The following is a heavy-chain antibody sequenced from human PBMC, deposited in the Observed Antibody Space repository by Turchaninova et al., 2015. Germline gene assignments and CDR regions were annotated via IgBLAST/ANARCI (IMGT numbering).Heavy chain of an antibody. J-gene: IGHJ4*02. V-gene: IGHV5-51*01. CDR1: GNSCHSYW. CDR3: ARERSGFLSVVSLDF. Sequence: EVQLVQSGTAVKKPGESVKISCKTFGNSCHSYWLVWFAQPAGYGLGWRGGCDAWRHDRRYKPSCQGHGPSPSNRAATSYLQWTYLKASDTARFFCARERSGFLSVVSLDFWGQGTLVSVSS. CDR2: CDAWRHDR. D-gene: IGHD2-21*01.